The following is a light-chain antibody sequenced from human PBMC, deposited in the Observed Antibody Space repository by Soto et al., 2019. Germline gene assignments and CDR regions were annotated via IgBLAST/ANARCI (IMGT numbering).Light chain of an antibody. CDR2: GAS. CDR1: QGISSY. J-gene: IGKJ5*01. V-gene: IGKV1-9*01. CDR3: QQLNTFPIT. Sequence: IQLTQSPSSLSASVGDRVTITCRASQGISSYLAWYQQKPGKAPKLLIYGASTLEGGVPFRFSGSGSGTDFTLTISSLQPEDFATYYCQQLNTFPITFGQGTRLEIK.